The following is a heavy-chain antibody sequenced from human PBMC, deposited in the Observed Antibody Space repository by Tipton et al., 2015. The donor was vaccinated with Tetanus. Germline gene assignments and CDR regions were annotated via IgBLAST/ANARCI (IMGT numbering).Heavy chain of an antibody. CDR1: GFTISTSN. V-gene: IGHV4-59*08. D-gene: IGHD3-10*01. J-gene: IGHJ6*02. CDR3: ARATMVRGVLYMDV. Sequence: LRLSCAASGFTISTSNLSWVRQAPGKGEWIGYIYFNGSTNYNPSLKSRVTISVDTSKNQFSLKLSSVTAADTAVYYCARATMVRGVLYMDVWGQGTTVTVSS. CDR2: IYFNGST.